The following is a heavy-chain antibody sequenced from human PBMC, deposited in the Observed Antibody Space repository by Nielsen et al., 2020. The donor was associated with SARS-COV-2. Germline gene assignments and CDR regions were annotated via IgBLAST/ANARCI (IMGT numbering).Heavy chain of an antibody. CDR2: LYFTGRT. Sequence: LRLSCTVSGASISSGGYFWSWSRQHPGKGLEWICYLYFTGRTSYNPSLKSRVAMSVDTSKNQFSLDLKSVTAADTAVYYCAREASGYDHYKYGMDVWGLGATVTVSS. CDR1: GASISSGGYF. J-gene: IGHJ6*02. D-gene: IGHD5-12*01. V-gene: IGHV4-31*03. CDR3: AREASGYDHYKYGMDV.